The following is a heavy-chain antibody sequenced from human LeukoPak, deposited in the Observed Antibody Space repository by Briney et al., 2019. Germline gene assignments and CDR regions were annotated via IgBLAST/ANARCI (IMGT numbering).Heavy chain of an antibody. CDR3: ASLDYGNYLFQH. CDR1: GFTFSSYS. J-gene: IGHJ1*01. CDR2: ISSSSSTI. V-gene: IGHV3-48*01. Sequence: GGSLRLSCAASGFTFSSYSMNWVRQAPGKGLEWVSYISSSSSTIYYADSVKGRFTISRDNAKNSLYLQMNSLRAEDTAVYYCASLDYGNYLFQHWGQGTLVTVSS. D-gene: IGHD4-11*01.